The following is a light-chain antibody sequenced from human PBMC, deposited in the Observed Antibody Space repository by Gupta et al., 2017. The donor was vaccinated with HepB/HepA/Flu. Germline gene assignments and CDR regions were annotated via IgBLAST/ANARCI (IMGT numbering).Light chain of an antibody. CDR1: SSDVGGYNY. Sequence: QSALTQPASVSGSPGQSITISCTGTSSDVGGYNYVSWYQQHPGKAPKFMIYDVSNRPSGVSNRVSGSKSGNTASLTISGLQAEDEADYYCSSYRSSSTHVGVFGTGTKVTVL. V-gene: IGLV2-14*01. J-gene: IGLJ1*01. CDR2: DVS. CDR3: SSYRSSSTHVGV.